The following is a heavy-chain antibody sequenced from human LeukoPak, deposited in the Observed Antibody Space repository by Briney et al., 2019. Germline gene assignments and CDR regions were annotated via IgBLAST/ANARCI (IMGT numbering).Heavy chain of an antibody. D-gene: IGHD2-8*02. CDR3: ARGLWWTHTWFDP. V-gene: IGHV4-34*01. Sequence: SETLSLTCAVYGGSFSGYYWSWIRQPPGKGLEWIGEINHSGSTNHNPSLKSRVTISVDTSKNQFSLKLSSVTAADTAVYYCARGLWWTHTWFDPWGQGTLVTVSS. J-gene: IGHJ5*02. CDR2: INHSGST. CDR1: GGSFSGYY.